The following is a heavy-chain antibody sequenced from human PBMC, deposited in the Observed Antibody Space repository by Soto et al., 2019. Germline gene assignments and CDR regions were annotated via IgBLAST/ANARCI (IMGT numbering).Heavy chain of an antibody. D-gene: IGHD3-16*02. CDR1: GGSISSYC. J-gene: IGHJ5*02. CDR3: ARLLTSLSLDP. V-gene: IGHV4-59*01. Sequence: SETLSLTCTVSGGSISSYCWSWIRQPPGKGLEWIEYIYYSESTNYNPSHKSRVTISVDTSKNQFSLKLSSVTAADTAVYYCARLLTSLSLDPWGQGTLVTVSS. CDR2: IYYSEST.